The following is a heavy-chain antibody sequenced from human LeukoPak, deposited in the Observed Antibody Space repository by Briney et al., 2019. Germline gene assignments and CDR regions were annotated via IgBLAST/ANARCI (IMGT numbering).Heavy chain of an antibody. CDR1: GFSFSTYS. CDR3: ARGALERGARGSDY. V-gene: IGHV4-59*01. D-gene: IGHD1-1*01. Sequence: GSLRLSCAASGFSFSTYSMNWIRQLPGKGLEWIGYMYDREKTDYNPSLRSRVIISLDTSKNQFSLKLSSVTAADTAVYYCARGALERGARGSDYWGQGTLVTVSS. J-gene: IGHJ4*02. CDR2: MYDREKT.